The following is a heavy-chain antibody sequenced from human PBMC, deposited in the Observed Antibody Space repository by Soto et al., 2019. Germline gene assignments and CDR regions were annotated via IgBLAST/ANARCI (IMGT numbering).Heavy chain of an antibody. CDR3: ARDRDGYNGAFDY. D-gene: IGHD5-12*01. CDR2: INPSGGST. J-gene: IGHJ4*02. Sequence: ASVKVSCKASGYTFNSYYMHWVRQAPGQGLEWMGIINPSGGSTSYGQKFQGRVTMTRDTSTSTVYMELSTLRSEDTAVYYCARDRDGYNGAFDYWGQGTLVTVSS. CDR1: GYTFNSYY. V-gene: IGHV1-46*02.